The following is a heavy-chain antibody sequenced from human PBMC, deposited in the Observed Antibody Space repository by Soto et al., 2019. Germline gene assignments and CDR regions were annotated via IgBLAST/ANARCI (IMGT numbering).Heavy chain of an antibody. J-gene: IGHJ4*02. CDR3: ATPAYDY. D-gene: IGHD3-16*01. CDR1: GFICSSSGSAFSRYA. CDR2: ISGSGVRT. Sequence: GGSLRLSCAASGFICSSSGSAFSRYAMTWVRQTPGKALEWVSSISGSGVRTYYSDSVRGRFTISRDNSKDRLYLEMNSVRAEDTAVYYCATPAYDYWGQGTLVTV. V-gene: IGHV3-23*01.